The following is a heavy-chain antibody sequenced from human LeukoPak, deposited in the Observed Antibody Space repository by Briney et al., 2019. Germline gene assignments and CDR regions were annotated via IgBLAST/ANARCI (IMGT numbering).Heavy chain of an antibody. CDR3: ASRDPRRGAFLYYYDSSGYFAFVI. CDR1: GGSISSSSYY. V-gene: IGHV4-39*07. CDR2: IYYSGSI. J-gene: IGHJ3*02. Sequence: SETLSLTCTVSGGSISSSSYYWGWIRQPPGKGLEWIGSIYYSGSIYYNPSLKSRVTISVDTSKNQFSLKLSSVTAADTAVYYCASRDPRRGAFLYYYDSSGYFAFVIWGQGTMVNVSS. D-gene: IGHD3-22*01.